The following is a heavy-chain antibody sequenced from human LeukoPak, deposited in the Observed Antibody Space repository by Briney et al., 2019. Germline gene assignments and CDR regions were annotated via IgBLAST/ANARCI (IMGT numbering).Heavy chain of an antibody. CDR2: INPNSGGT. V-gene: IGHV1-2*06. Sequence: EASVKVSCKASGYTLTAYYIYWVRQAPGQGLEWMGRINPNSGGTDYAQNFQGRVTMTRDTSISTAYMELSRLRSHDTAVYYCARGYCSGGTCYLVENWLDPWGQGTLVTVSS. CDR3: ARGYCSGGTCYLVENWLDP. CDR1: GYTLTAYY. J-gene: IGHJ5*02. D-gene: IGHD2-15*01.